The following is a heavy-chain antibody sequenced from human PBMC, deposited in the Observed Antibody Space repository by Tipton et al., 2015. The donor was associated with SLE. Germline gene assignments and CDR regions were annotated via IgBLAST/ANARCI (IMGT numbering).Heavy chain of an antibody. V-gene: IGHV4-4*07. CDR2: IYTSGST. Sequence: TLSLTCTVSGGSISSYYWSWIRQPAGKGLEWIGRIYTSGSTNYNPSLKSRVTISVDTSKNQFSLKLSSVTAADTAVYYCARDMEVVVVAATRVYYYYYMDVWGKGTTVTVSS. CDR3: ARDMEVVVVAATRVYYYYYMDV. CDR1: GGSISSYY. J-gene: IGHJ6*03. D-gene: IGHD2-15*01.